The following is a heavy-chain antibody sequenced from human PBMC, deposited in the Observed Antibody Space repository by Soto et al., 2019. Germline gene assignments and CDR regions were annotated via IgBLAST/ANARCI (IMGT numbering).Heavy chain of an antibody. CDR1: KSIFTGYG. J-gene: IGHJ4*02. D-gene: IGHD2-15*01. CDR2: IRFDGTDE. Sequence: GGSLRLSCAASKSIFTGYGMHWVRQTPGKGLEWVAVIRFDGTDEHYADSVKGRFTISRDNSKNMLYLQMNSLRVEDTALYYCARDGSGGTDFRGFLDYWGQGNLVNVS. CDR3: ARDGSGGTDFRGFLDY. V-gene: IGHV3-33*01.